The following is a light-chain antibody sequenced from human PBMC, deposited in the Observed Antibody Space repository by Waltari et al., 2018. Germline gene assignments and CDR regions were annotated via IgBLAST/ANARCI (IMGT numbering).Light chain of an antibody. CDR3: QQYSNTPLT. Sequence: DIVRTQSPASLAVSLGERAPITCKSARILCSSNNRNCLAWYQQKPGQPPKLLAYWASTRESGVPDRFSASGSGTDFTLTISSLQAEDVAVYYCQQYSNTPLTFGGGTRVEIK. CDR2: WAS. V-gene: IGKV4-1*01. CDR1: RILCSSNNRNC. J-gene: IGKJ4*01.